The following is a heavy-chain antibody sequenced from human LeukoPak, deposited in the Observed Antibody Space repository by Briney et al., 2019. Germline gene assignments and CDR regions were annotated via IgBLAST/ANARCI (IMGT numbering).Heavy chain of an antibody. V-gene: IGHV3-7*01. CDR2: INLDGSQK. CDR1: GFTFSNYW. Sequence: LGGSLRLSCAASGFTFSNYWMAWVRQAPGKGPEWVANINLDGSQKYYVDSVKGQFTISRDNAENPLYLQMNSLRAEDTALYYCARKRPNYFDYWGQGTLVTVSS. J-gene: IGHJ4*02. CDR3: ARKRPNYFDY.